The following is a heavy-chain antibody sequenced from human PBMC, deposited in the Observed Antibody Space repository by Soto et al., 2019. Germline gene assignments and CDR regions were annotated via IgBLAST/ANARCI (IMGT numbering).Heavy chain of an antibody. CDR3: AGQAAAGNWFDP. Sequence: SETLSLTCAVSGGSISSSNWWSWVRQPPGKGLEWIGEIYHSGSTNYNPSLKSRATISVDKSKNQFSLKLSSVTAADTAVYYCAGQAAAGNWFDPWGQGTLVTVSS. J-gene: IGHJ5*02. CDR1: GGSISSSNW. V-gene: IGHV4-4*02. D-gene: IGHD6-13*01. CDR2: IYHSGST.